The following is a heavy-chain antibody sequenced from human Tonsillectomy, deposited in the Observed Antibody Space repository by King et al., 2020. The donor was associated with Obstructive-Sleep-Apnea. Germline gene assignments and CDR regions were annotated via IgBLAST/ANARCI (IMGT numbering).Heavy chain of an antibody. CDR1: GLTFSNAW. CDR3: TTDPGDYADY. D-gene: IGHD4-17*01. Sequence: VQLVESGGGLVKPGGSLRLSCAASGLTFSNAWMSLVRQAPGKGLEGGGRIKRETDDGPADYAAPVKGRFTISRDDSKTTLFLQMKALKTEDTAVYYCTTDPGDYADYWGQGTLVTVSS. V-gene: IGHV3-15*01. CDR2: IKRETDDGPA. J-gene: IGHJ4*02.